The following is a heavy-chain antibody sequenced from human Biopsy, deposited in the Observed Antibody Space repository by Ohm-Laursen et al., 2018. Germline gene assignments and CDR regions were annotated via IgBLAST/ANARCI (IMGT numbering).Heavy chain of an antibody. CDR3: TRGGYYYDSLAYYYWFDP. CDR1: GYTFTGYH. V-gene: IGHV1-2*02. J-gene: IGHJ5*02. CDR2: INAKTGDT. D-gene: IGHD3-22*01. Sequence: SVKVSCKASGYTFTGYHVHWVRQAPGQGLEWMGWINAKTGDTNYAQKFQGRVTMTRDTSISTAYVDLSSLRSDDAAVYYCTRGGYYYDSLAYYYWFDPWGQGTLVTVSS.